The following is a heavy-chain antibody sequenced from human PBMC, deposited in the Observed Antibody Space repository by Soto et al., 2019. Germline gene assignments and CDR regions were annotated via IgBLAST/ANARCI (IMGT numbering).Heavy chain of an antibody. Sequence: EVQLLESGGRLVQPGGSLRLSCVASGVTFSSYAMSWVRQAPGKGLEWVSAISGSGGTTFYADSVKGRFAISRDNSNNTQHLQMSSLRAEDTALYFCAKQRAGFGSGSDTYYFDSWGQGTLVTVSS. V-gene: IGHV3-23*01. CDR3: AKQRAGFGSGSDTYYFDS. J-gene: IGHJ4*02. D-gene: IGHD3-10*01. CDR1: GVTFSSYA. CDR2: ISGSGGTT.